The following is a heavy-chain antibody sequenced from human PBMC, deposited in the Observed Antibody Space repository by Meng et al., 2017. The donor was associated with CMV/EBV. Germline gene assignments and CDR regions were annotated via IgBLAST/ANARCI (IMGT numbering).Heavy chain of an antibody. CDR1: GGTFSSYA. V-gene: IGHV1-69*10. J-gene: IGHJ3*02. CDR2: IIPILGIA. D-gene: IGHD2-2*01. Sequence: SVKVSCKASGGTFSSYAISWVRQAPGQGLAWMGGIIPILGIANYAQKFQGRVTITADKSTSTAYMELSSLRSEDTAVYYCARVECKGYCSSTAGSDYAFDIWGQGTMVTVSS. CDR3: ARVECKGYCSSTAGSDYAFDI.